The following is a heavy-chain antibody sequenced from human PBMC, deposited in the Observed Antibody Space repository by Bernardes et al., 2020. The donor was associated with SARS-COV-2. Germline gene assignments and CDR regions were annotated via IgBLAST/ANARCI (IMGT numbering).Heavy chain of an antibody. J-gene: IGHJ6*02. CDR3: ARGSLVVPAAMGDYYYYYGMDV. V-gene: IGHV4-34*01. CDR2: INHSGST. D-gene: IGHD2-2*01. Sequence: SETLSLTCAVYGGSFSGYYWSWIRQPPGKGLEWIGEINHSGSTNYNPSLKSRVTISVDTSKNQFSLKLSSVTAADTAVYYCARGSLVVPAAMGDYYYYYGMDVWSQGTTVTVTS. CDR1: GGSFSGYY.